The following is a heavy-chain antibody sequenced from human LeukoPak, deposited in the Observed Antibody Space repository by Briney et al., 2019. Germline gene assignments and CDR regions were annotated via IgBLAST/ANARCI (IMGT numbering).Heavy chain of an antibody. CDR1: GYTFTSYG. CDR2: ISAYNGNT. CDR3: AAALGSGSYYLEC. Sequence: ASVKVSCKASGYTFTSYGISWVRQAPGQGLEWMGWISAYNGNTNYAQKLQGRVTMTTDTSTSTAYMELSSLRSEDTAVYYCAAALGSGSYYLECWGQGTLVTVSS. D-gene: IGHD3-10*01. V-gene: IGHV1-18*01. J-gene: IGHJ4*02.